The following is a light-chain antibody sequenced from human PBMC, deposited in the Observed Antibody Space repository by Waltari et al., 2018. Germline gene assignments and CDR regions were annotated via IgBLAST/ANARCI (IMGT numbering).Light chain of an antibody. J-gene: IGKJ2*01. V-gene: IGKV1-5*03. CDR1: QSFANW. CDR3: QQYNGYPYT. Sequence: DIQMTQSPSTLSASIGDRVTITCRASQSFANWLAWYQQKPGKAPTLLFQKASSLQSGVPSRCSGSESGTEFVLTIDSLQPDDFATYFCQQYNGYPYTFGQGTKLEIK. CDR2: KAS.